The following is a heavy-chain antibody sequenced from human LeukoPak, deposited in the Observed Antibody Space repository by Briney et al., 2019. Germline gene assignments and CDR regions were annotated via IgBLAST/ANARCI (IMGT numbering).Heavy chain of an antibody. D-gene: IGHD2-15*01. CDR3: ATRVKFGPGRSLWSDP. CDR1: GYSFTSYL. CDR2: IYPGDSDT. Sequence: GESLKISCKGFGYSFTSYLIGWVRKMPGKGLDWMGIIYPGDSDTRYSPSFQGQVTISADKSISTAYLQWSSLKASDSAIYYCATRVKFGPGRSLWSDPWGQGTLVTVSS. J-gene: IGHJ5*02. V-gene: IGHV5-51*01.